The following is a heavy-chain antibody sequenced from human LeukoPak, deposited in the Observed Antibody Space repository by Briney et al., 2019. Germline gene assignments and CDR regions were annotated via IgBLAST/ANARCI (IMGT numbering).Heavy chain of an antibody. J-gene: IGHJ4*02. CDR2: ISGSGGST. CDR3: ARGYCSGGSCSKFDY. V-gene: IGHV3-23*01. Sequence: GGSLRLSCAASGFTFSSYAMSWVRQAPGKGLEWVSAISGSGGSTYYADSVEGRFTISRDNSKNTLYLQMNSLRAEDTAVYYCARGYCSGGSCSKFDYWGQGTLVTVSS. CDR1: GFTFSSYA. D-gene: IGHD2-15*01.